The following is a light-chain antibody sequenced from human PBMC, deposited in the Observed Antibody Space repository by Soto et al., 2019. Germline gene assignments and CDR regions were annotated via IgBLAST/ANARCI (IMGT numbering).Light chain of an antibody. J-gene: IGKJ4*01. CDR2: WAS. V-gene: IGKV4-1*01. Sequence: DIVVPQSPDSLAVSLGERATINCKSSQSVIYSSNNKNYLAWYQQTTGQTPKMLIYWASTRESGVPDRFSGSGSGTDFTLTISSLQAEDVSVYYCQQYYSNPLTFGGGTKVDIK. CDR3: QQYYSNPLT. CDR1: QSVIYSSNNKNY.